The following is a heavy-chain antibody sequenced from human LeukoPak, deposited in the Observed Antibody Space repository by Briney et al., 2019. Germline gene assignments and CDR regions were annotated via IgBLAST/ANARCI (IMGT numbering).Heavy chain of an antibody. CDR3: AREGDYYCSGGSCYDY. CDR1: GFTFSSYA. CDR2: ISYDGSNK. Sequence: GRSLRLSCAASGFTFSSYAMHWVRQAPGKGLEWVAVISYDGSNKYYADSVKGRFTISRDNAKNSVYLQMNSLRAEDTAVYYCAREGDYYCSGGSCYDYWGQGTLVTVSS. V-gene: IGHV3-30-3*01. D-gene: IGHD2-15*01. J-gene: IGHJ4*02.